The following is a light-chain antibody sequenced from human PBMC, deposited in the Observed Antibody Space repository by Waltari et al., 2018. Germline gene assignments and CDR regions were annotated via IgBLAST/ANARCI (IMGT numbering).Light chain of an antibody. CDR2: WAS. J-gene: IGKJ4*01. CDR1: QSCLYSSNNKNY. Sequence: DIVMTQSPDSLAVSLGERATINCKSSQSCLYSSNNKNYLAWYQQKQGQPPKLVIYWASTRESGVPDRFSGSGSGTDFTLTISSLQAEDVAVYYCQQYYSTPLTFGGGTKVEIK. CDR3: QQYYSTPLT. V-gene: IGKV4-1*01.